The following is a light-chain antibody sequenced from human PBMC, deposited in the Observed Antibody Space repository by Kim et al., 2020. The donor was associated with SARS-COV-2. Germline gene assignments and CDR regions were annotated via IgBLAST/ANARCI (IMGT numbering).Light chain of an antibody. V-gene: IGKV3-11*01. CDR2: DAS. Sequence: LSHRERSTPCSRASKSVSGYLSWYQQQPGQAPRLLIYDASNRAAGTPARFSGSGSGPDFPLTISSLEPEYCAVYFCQQRSNWPLTFGGGTKVDIK. CDR1: KSVSGY. J-gene: IGKJ4*01. CDR3: QQRSNWPLT.